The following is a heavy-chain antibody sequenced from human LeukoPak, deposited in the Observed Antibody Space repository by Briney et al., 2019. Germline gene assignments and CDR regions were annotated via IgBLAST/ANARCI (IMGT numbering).Heavy chain of an antibody. CDR3: AREPHYDFWSGRAEYNWFDP. CDR1: GGTFSSYA. Sequence: ASVKVSCKASGGTFSSYAISWVRQGPGQGLEWRGRINPNSGGTNYAQKFQGRVTMTRDTSISTAYMELSRLRSDDTAVYYCAREPHYDFWSGRAEYNWFDPWGQGTLVTVSS. J-gene: IGHJ5*02. V-gene: IGHV1-2*06. D-gene: IGHD3-3*01. CDR2: INPNSGGT.